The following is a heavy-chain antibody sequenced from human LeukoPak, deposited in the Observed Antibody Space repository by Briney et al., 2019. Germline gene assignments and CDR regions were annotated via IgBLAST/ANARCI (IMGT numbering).Heavy chain of an antibody. CDR3: ASLYSSSGV. V-gene: IGHV4-38-2*02. J-gene: IGHJ6*04. D-gene: IGHD6-6*01. CDR1: GYSISSGYY. Sequence: ASETLSLTCTVSGYSISSGYYWGWIRQPPGKGLEWIGSIYHSGSTYYNPSLKSRVTISVDTSKNQFSLKLSSVTAADTAVYYCASLYSSSGVWGKGTTVTVSS. CDR2: IYHSGST.